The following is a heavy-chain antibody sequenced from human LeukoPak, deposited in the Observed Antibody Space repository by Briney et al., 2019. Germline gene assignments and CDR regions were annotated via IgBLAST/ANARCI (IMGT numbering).Heavy chain of an antibody. CDR1: GFTFSSYA. D-gene: IGHD5-24*01. CDR3: AKEWGVVGDGDNYFDP. V-gene: IGHV3-30-3*01. J-gene: IGHJ5*02. Sequence: GGTLSLSCAASGFTFSSYAMIWVRQAPGKGLEWVAVISYDGSNKYYADSVKGRFTISRDNAKNTLDLQMNSLTAEDTAVYYCAKEWGVVGDGDNYFDPWGQGTLVTVSS. CDR2: ISYDGSNK.